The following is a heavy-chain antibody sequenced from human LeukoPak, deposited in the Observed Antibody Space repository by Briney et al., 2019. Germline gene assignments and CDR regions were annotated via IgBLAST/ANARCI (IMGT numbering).Heavy chain of an antibody. J-gene: IGHJ4*02. CDR1: GFTFSSYW. CDR3: AREESITMVRGVYTTFDY. D-gene: IGHD3-10*01. Sequence: GGSLRLSCAASGFTFSSYWMSWVRQAPGKGLEWVANIKQDGSEKYYVDSVKGRFTISRDNAKNSLYLQMNSLRAEDTAVYYCAREESITMVRGVYTTFDYWGQGTLVTVSS. V-gene: IGHV3-7*01. CDR2: IKQDGSEK.